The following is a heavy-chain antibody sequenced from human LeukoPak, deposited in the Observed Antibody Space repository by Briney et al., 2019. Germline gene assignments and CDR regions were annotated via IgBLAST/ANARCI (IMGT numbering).Heavy chain of an antibody. CDR2: ISSSSSYI. J-gene: IGHJ4*02. D-gene: IGHD2-2*02. V-gene: IGHV3-21*01. Sequence: PGGSLRLSCAASGFTFSSYSMNWVRQAPGKGLEWVSSISSSSSYIYYADSVKGRFTISRDNAKNSLYLQMNSLRAEDTAVYYCAGYNCSSTTCYTGGFDYWGQGTLVTVSS. CDR1: GFTFSSYS. CDR3: AGYNCSSTTCYTGGFDY.